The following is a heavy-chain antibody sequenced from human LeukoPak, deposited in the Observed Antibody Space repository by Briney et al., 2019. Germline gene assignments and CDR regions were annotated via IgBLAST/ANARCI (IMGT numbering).Heavy chain of an antibody. CDR2: ISAYNGNT. V-gene: IGHV1-18*01. D-gene: IGHD2-2*01. Sequence: ASVKVSCKASGYTFTSYGISWVRQAPGQGLEWMGWISAYNGNTNYAQKLQGRVTMTTDTSTSTAYMELRSLRSDDTAVCYCARVWISSTSRIHAFDIWGQGTMVTVSS. CDR1: GYTFTSYG. J-gene: IGHJ3*02. CDR3: ARVWISSTSRIHAFDI.